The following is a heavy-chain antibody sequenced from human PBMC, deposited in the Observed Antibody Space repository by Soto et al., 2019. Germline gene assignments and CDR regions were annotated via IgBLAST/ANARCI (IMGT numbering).Heavy chain of an antibody. Sequence: TGGSLRLSCAASGFTFSSYAMSWVRQAPGKGLEWVSAISGSGGSTYYADSVKGRFTISRDNSKNTLYLQMNSLRAEDTAVYYCAKEGTSLRGYYYMDVWGKGTTVTVSS. D-gene: IGHD2-2*01. J-gene: IGHJ6*03. CDR1: GFTFSSYA. CDR2: ISGSGGST. CDR3: AKEGTSLRGYYYMDV. V-gene: IGHV3-23*01.